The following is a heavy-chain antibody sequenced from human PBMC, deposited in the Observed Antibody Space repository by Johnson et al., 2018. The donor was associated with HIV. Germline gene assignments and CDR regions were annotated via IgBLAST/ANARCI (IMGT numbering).Heavy chain of an antibody. CDR2: ISYDGNNK. D-gene: IGHD3-10*01. J-gene: IGHJ3*02. CDR3: AKDPGWFGEPGDAFDI. CDR1: GFTFSSYP. Sequence: QVQLVESGGGLVQPGRSLRLSCVVSGFTFSSYPMHWVRQAPGKGLEWVAIISYDGNNKYYADSVKGRFTISRDNSKNTLYLQMNSLTPEDTAVYYCAKDPGWFGEPGDAFDIWGQGTMVTVSS. V-gene: IGHV3-30*04.